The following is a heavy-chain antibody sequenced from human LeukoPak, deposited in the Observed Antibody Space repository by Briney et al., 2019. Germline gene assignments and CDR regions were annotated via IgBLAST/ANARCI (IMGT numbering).Heavy chain of an antibody. J-gene: IGHJ3*02. CDR1: GYTFTANY. Sequence: ASLKVSCKASGYTFTANYMHWVRQAPGQGLEYMGWINSNSGGTNYAQKFHGRVTMTRHTSISTVYKELSRLTSDDTAVYYCARDLGGNALDIWGQGTVVTVSS. CDR3: ARDLGGNALDI. CDR2: INSNSGGT. V-gene: IGHV1-2*02. D-gene: IGHD3-16*01.